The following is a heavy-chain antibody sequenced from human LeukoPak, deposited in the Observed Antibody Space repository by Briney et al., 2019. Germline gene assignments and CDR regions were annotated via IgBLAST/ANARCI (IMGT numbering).Heavy chain of an antibody. CDR2: SNHSGST. J-gene: IGHJ4*02. V-gene: IGHV4-34*01. D-gene: IGHD2-15*01. Sequence: SETLSLSCAVYGGSVRGYYWSWIRQPLGKGLEWIGESNHSGSTNYNPSLKSRVTISVDTSKNQFSLKLSSVTAADTAVYYCARGRGYCSGGSRYSVGGIDYWGQGTLVTVSS. CDR3: ARGRGYCSGGSRYSVGGIDY. CDR1: GGSVRGYY.